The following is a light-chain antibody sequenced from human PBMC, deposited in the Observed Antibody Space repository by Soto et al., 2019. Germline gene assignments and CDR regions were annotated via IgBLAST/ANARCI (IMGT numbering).Light chain of an antibody. Sequence: EIVLTQSPGTLSLSPGERATLPCRASQSVSSSYLAWYQQKPGQAPRLLIYGASSRATGIPDRFSGSGSGTDFTLTISRLEPEDFAVYYCQQYGSSPVAFGQGTKVEIK. CDR2: GAS. V-gene: IGKV3-20*01. CDR3: QQYGSSPVA. CDR1: QSVSSSY. J-gene: IGKJ1*01.